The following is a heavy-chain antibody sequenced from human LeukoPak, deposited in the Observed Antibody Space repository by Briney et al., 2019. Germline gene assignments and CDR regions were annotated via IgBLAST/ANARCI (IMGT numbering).Heavy chain of an antibody. CDR2: IWYDGTNK. CDR3: AREDYSNYWFDP. J-gene: IGHJ5*02. D-gene: IGHD4-11*01. Sequence: GRSLRLSCAASGFTFSSYGMHWVRQAPGKGLEWVAVIWYDGTNKYYADSVKGRFTISRDTSKNTLYLQMNSLRAEDTAVYYCAREDYSNYWFDPWGQGTLATVSS. CDR1: GFTFSSYG. V-gene: IGHV3-33*01.